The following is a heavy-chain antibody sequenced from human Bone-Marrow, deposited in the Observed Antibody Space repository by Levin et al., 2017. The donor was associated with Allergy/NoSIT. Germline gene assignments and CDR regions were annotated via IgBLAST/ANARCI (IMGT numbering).Heavy chain of an antibody. CDR1: GYMLTSYP. CDR2: INTKTGSP. CDR3: VRQDNDEATTAFDV. V-gene: IGHV7-4-1*01. D-gene: IGHD1-14*01. J-gene: IGHJ3*01. Sequence: EASVMVSCKASGYMLTSYPINWVRQAPGQGPEWMGWINTKTGSPTYAQGFTGRFIFSSDTSVSTTYLQIRSLKTEDSAVYYCVRQDNDEATTAFDVWGQGTRVTVSS.